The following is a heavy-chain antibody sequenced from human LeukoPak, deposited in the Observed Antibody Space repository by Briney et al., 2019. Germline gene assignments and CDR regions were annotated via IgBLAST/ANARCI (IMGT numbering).Heavy chain of an antibody. CDR3: ARGNYYDSSGYYPRE. CDR2: INPSGGST. J-gene: IGHJ4*02. CDR1: GYTFTGYY. Sequence: ASVKVSCKASGYTFTGYYMHWVRQAPGQGLEWMGIINPSGGSTSYAQKFQGRVTITADESTSTAYMELSSLRSEDTAVYYCARGNYYDSSGYYPREWGQGTLVTVSS. V-gene: IGHV1-46*01. D-gene: IGHD3-22*01.